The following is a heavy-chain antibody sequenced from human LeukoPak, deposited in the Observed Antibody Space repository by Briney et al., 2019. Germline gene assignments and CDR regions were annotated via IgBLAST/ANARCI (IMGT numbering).Heavy chain of an antibody. J-gene: IGHJ4*02. Sequence: ASVKLSCKASGYTFSGYYMYWGRQAPGQGLEWVGLMNPNSGGTNYAQKFQGRVTMTRDTSISTAYMELSRLLSGDTAVYYCARGKTMVYCGGDCYRFDNWGQGTLVTVSS. D-gene: IGHD2-21*02. CDR2: MNPNSGGT. CDR3: ARGKTMVYCGGDCYRFDN. CDR1: GYTFSGYY. V-gene: IGHV1-2*02.